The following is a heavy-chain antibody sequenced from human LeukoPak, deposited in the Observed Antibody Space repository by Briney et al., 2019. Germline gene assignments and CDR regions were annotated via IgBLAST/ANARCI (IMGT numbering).Heavy chain of an antibody. V-gene: IGHV3-21*01. CDR3: ARGIGSSTWPLAL. D-gene: IGHD6-13*01. Sequence: GGSLRLSCAASGFTFSTYIMNWVRQTPGKGLEWVSSIGTSTSYIYYADSVKGRFTISRDNAKNSLYLQLNSLRAEDTAVYYRARGIGSSTWPLALWGQGTLVTVSS. CDR1: GFTFSTYI. J-gene: IGHJ4*02. CDR2: IGTSTSYI.